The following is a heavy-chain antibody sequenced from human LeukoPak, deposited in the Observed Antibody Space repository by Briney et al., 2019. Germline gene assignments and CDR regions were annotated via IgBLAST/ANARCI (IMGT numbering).Heavy chain of an antibody. CDR3: ARGPSFSSSWTRITYDY. Sequence: SETLSLTCAVYGGSFSAYYWSWIRQPPGKGLEWVGEINHSGSTNYNPSLKSRVTISVDTSKNQFSLKLSSVTAADTAVYYCARGPSFSSSWTRITYDYWGQGTLVTVSS. D-gene: IGHD6-13*01. J-gene: IGHJ4*02. V-gene: IGHV4-34*01. CDR2: INHSGST. CDR1: GGSFSAYY.